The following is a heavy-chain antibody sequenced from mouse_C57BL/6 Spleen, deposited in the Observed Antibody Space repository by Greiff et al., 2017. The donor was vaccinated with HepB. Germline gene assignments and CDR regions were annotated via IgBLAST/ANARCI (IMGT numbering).Heavy chain of an antibody. J-gene: IGHJ4*01. CDR3: ARGVPRGY. Sequence: EVQLVESGGGLVKPGGSLKLSCAASGFTFSSYAMSWVRQTPEKRLEWVATISDGGSYTYYPDNVKGRFTISRDNAKNNLYLQMSHLKSEDTAMYYGARGVPRGYWGQGTSVTVSS. V-gene: IGHV5-4*01. CDR1: GFTFSSYA. CDR2: ISDGGSYT.